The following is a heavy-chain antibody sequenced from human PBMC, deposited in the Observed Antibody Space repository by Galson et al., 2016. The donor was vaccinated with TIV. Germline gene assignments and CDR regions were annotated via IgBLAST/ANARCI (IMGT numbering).Heavy chain of an antibody. V-gene: IGHV1-24*01. J-gene: IGHJ5*02. CDR2: FDPEVAKT. Sequence: SVKVSCKVSGNSLNELVIHWVRQAPGEGLEWMGGFDPEVAKTVYAQKLQDRVTMAADTSTNTAYMELGSLRFEDTAVYYCATYCSSTTCLFDPWGQGTPVTVSS. CDR3: ATYCSSTTCLFDP. D-gene: IGHD2-2*01. CDR1: GNSLNELV.